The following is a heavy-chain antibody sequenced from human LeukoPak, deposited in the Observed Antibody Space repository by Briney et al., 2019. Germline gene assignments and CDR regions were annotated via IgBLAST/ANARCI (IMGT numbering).Heavy chain of an antibody. CDR1: GFTFSSHN. CDR2: IGTDGSYI. D-gene: IGHD3-22*01. V-gene: IGHV3-21*01. J-gene: IGHJ4*02. CDR3: ARDGSAGSGYFDY. Sequence: GGSLRLSCAASGFTFSSHNMNWVRQAPMKGLEWVSSIGTDGSYIYYADSVQGRFTISRDNAKNSLYLQMSSLRAEDTAVYYCARDGSAGSGYFDYWGQGTLVTVSS.